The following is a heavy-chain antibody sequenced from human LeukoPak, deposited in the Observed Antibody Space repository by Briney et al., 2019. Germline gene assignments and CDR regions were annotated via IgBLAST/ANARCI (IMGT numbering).Heavy chain of an antibody. CDR1: GDYITRGYY. CDR2: IYHSGST. D-gene: IGHD3-9*01. V-gene: IGHV4-38-2*02. CDR3: ARHYDNLTGFFDY. Sequence: SETLSLTCTVSGDYITRGYYWGWIRQPPGKGLEWIGIIYHSGSTYYNPSLKSRVTISVDTSKNQFSLKLSSVTAADTAVYYCARHYDNLTGFFDYWGQGTLVTVSS. J-gene: IGHJ4*02.